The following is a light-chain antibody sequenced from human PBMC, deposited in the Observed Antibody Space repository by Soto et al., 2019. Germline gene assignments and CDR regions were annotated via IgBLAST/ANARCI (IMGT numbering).Light chain of an antibody. V-gene: IGKV3-20*01. CDR1: HSVSSTF. Sequence: DTVSTQSPGTPSLSPGETATLTCSASHSVSSTFLAWYQQKPGQAPTLLIYDADTRATGIPDRFSGSGFGTHFTLTISSLEPEDFAMYYCQQSASSVTFGQGTRLEIK. CDR2: DAD. CDR3: QQSASSVT. J-gene: IGKJ5*01.